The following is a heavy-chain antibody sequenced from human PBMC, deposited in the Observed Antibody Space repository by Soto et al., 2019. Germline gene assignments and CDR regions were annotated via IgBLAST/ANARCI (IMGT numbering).Heavy chain of an antibody. CDR3: GIGGGGGAFDI. CDR1: GVSMTSSS. Sequence: QVQLQESGPSLVRPSETLSLTCTVSGVSMTSSSLNWIRQPPGGGLEWIGNVYYRGNTDYNPSLKSRIANSIDTSKSHFSLKLPSVPAADTAFYYCGIGGGGGAFDIWGQGTLVTVSS. CDR2: VYYRGNT. J-gene: IGHJ3*02. V-gene: IGHV4-59*01. D-gene: IGHD2-15*01.